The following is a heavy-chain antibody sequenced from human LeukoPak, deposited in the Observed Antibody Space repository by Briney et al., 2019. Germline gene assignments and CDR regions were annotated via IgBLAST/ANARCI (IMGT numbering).Heavy chain of an antibody. D-gene: IGHD3-22*01. Sequence: SVKVSCKSSGYTFTSYGISWVRQAPGQGLEWMGWISAYNGNTNYAQKLQGRVTMTTDTSTSTAYMELRSLRSDDTAVYYCAREETNYYDSSGYFYYFDYWGQGTLVTVSS. V-gene: IGHV1-18*01. J-gene: IGHJ4*02. CDR1: GYTFTSYG. CDR2: ISAYNGNT. CDR3: AREETNYYDSSGYFYYFDY.